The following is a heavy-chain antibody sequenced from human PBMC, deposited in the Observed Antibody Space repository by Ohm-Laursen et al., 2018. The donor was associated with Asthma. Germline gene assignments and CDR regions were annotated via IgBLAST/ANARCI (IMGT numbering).Heavy chain of an antibody. D-gene: IGHD1-26*01. J-gene: IGHJ6*02. CDR1: GFTFSSYG. V-gene: IGHV3-33*01. CDR2: IWYDGSNK. CDR3: AREWGGMDV. Sequence: SLRLSCTASGFTFSSYGMHWVRQAPGKGLEWVAVIWYDGSNKYYADSVKGRFTISRDNSKNTLYLQMNSLRAEDTAVYYCAREWGGMDVWGPGTTVTVSS.